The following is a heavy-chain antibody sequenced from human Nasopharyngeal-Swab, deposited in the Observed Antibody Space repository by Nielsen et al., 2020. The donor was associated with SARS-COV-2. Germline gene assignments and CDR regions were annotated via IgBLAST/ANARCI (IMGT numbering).Heavy chain of an antibody. Sequence: GESLKISCAASGFTFSSYWMNWVRQAAGKGLVWVSRINSDGSSTSYADSVKGRFTISRDNAKNTLYLQMNSLRAEDTAVYYCASQTYYDILTGYGSYYYYGMDVWGQGTTVTVSS. D-gene: IGHD3-9*01. V-gene: IGHV3-74*01. J-gene: IGHJ6*02. CDR1: GFTFSSYW. CDR2: INSDGSST. CDR3: ASQTYYDILTGYGSYYYYGMDV.